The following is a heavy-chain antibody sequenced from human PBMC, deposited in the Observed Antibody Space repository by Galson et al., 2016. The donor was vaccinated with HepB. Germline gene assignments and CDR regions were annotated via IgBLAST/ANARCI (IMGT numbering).Heavy chain of an antibody. J-gene: IGHJ5*02. CDR3: ARDPRGITARLRGDHTGGFDP. CDR1: GGSFSGYY. D-gene: IGHD6-6*01. Sequence: LSLTCAVYGGSFSGYYWSWIRQPPGKGLEWIGEINHSGSTNYNPSLKSRVTISVDTSKNQFSLKLTSVTAADTAVYYCARDPRGITARLRGDHTGGFDPWGQGTLVTVSS. V-gene: IGHV4-34*01. CDR2: INHSGST.